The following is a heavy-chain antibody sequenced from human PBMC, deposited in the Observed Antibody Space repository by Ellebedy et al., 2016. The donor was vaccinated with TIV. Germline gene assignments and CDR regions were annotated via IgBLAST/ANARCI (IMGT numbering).Heavy chain of an antibody. CDR3: AKADGDTVMAWLDY. J-gene: IGHJ4*02. V-gene: IGHV1-2*02. CDR2: INPNSGGT. Sequence: ASVKVSXKASRYTFTGYYMHWVRQAPGQGLEWMGWINPNSGGTNYAQKFQGRVTMTRDTSISTAYMELSRLRSDDTAVYYCAKADGDTVMAWLDYWGQGTLVTVSS. CDR1: RYTFTGYY. D-gene: IGHD5-18*01.